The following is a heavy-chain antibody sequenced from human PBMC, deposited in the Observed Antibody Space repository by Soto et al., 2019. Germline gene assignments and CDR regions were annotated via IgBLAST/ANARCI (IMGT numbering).Heavy chain of an antibody. CDR3: ARGGGVGVAGSAAFDM. CDR2: INPATGAA. D-gene: IGHD3-3*01. CDR1: GYPVTAYY. V-gene: IGHV1-2*02. J-gene: IGHJ3*02. Sequence: QLHLVQSGAVVKKPGASVTVSCSASGYPVTAYYMHWVRQAPGRGLEWMGGINPATGAAKYTQTFPGRGTLARDTSTSTVFMEPSGPTSEDTAGFFWARGGGVGVAGSAAFDMWGQGTVVTVSS.